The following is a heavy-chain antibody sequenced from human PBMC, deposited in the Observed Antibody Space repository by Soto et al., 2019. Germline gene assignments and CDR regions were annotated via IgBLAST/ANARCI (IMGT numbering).Heavy chain of an antibody. CDR3: ARKVPHVGYFDY. Sequence: QVQLVESGGGVVQPGRSLRLSCAASGFTFSSYGMHWVRQAPGKGLEWVAVIWYDGSNKYYADSVKGRFTISRDNSKNTLYLQMNSLRAEDTAVYYWARKVPHVGYFDYWGQGTLVTVSS. D-gene: IGHD1-26*01. CDR1: GFTFSSYG. CDR2: IWYDGSNK. V-gene: IGHV3-33*01. J-gene: IGHJ4*02.